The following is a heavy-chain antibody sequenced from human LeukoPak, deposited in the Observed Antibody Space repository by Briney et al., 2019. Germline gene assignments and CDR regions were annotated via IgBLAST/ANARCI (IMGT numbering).Heavy chain of an antibody. V-gene: IGHV3-7*01. CDR1: GFTVSSNY. CDR2: INQDEREK. Sequence: GGSLRLSCVASGFTVSSNYMSWVRQAPGQGLEWVASINQDEREKRFVDSVKGRFTISRDNAKNSLFLQMNSLRAKDTAVYFCARDGCTSTTCSTLGGFNHWAQGTLVTVSS. CDR3: ARDGCTSTTCSTLGGFNH. D-gene: IGHD2-2*01. J-gene: IGHJ4*02.